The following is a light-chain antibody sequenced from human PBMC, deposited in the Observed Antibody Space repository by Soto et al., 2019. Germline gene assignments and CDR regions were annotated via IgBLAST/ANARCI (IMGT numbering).Light chain of an antibody. Sequence: QPVLTQSPSASASLGASVKLTCTLTSGHSSYAIAWHQQQPEKGPRYLMKLNNDGSHSKGDGIPDRFSGSSSGAERYLTISSLQSEDEADYYCQTWGTGISVFGGGTKVTVL. V-gene: IGLV4-69*01. CDR3: QTWGTGISV. CDR1: SGHSSYA. J-gene: IGLJ3*02. CDR2: LNNDGSH.